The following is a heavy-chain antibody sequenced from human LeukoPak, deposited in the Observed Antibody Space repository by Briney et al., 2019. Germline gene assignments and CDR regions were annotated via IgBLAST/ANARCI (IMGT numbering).Heavy chain of an antibody. V-gene: IGHV4-30-2*01. J-gene: IGHJ5*01. CDR2: IYHSGST. Sequence: PSETLSLTCTVSGGSISSGGYYWSWIRQPPGKGLEWIGYIYHSGSTYYNPSLKSRVTISVDRSKNQFSLKLSSVTAADTAVYYCARVCSGGSCLDSWGQGTLVTVSS. D-gene: IGHD2-15*01. CDR3: ARVCSGGSCLDS. CDR1: GGSISSGGYY.